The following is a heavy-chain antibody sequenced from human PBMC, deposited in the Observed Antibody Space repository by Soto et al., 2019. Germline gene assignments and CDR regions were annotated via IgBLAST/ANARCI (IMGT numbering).Heavy chain of an antibody. CDR2: IYYSGST. V-gene: IGHV4-4*02. Sequence: SETLSLTWGVSGGSISTKNWWTCVRQPPGKGLEWIGEIYYSGSTNYNPSLKRRVTISVAKSKNPFSLNLSSVTAADTAVDYCASGDYSHFDLWGQGTLVTVSS. D-gene: IGHD4-17*01. CDR3: ASGDYSHFDL. J-gene: IGHJ4*02. CDR1: GGSISTKNW.